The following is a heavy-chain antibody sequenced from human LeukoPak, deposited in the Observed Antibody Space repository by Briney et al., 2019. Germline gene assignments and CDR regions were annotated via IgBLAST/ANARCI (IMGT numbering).Heavy chain of an antibody. V-gene: IGHV4-30-2*01. CDR2: IYHSGST. Sequence: SETLSLTCAVSGGSISSGGYSWNWIRQPPGKGLEWIGYIYHSGSTYYNPSLKSRVTISVDRSKNQFSLKLSSVTAADTAVYYCARGYYGSGSYSWFDHRGQGTLVTVSS. J-gene: IGHJ5*02. CDR3: ARGYYGSGSYSWFDH. D-gene: IGHD3-10*01. CDR1: GGSISSGGYS.